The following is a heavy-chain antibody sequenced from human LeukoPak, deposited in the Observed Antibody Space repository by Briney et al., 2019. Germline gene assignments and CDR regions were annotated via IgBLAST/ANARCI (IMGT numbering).Heavy chain of an antibody. J-gene: IGHJ5*02. D-gene: IGHD3-3*01. CDR2: IYYSGST. Sequence: PSETLSLTCTVSGGSISSYYWSWIRQPPGKGLEWIGYIYYSGSTNYNPSLKSLVTISVDTSKNQFSLKLSSVTAADTAVYYCARDRGPYDFWSGRRKYNWFDPWGQGTLVTVPS. CDR3: ARDRGPYDFWSGRRKYNWFDP. V-gene: IGHV4-59*01. CDR1: GGSISSYY.